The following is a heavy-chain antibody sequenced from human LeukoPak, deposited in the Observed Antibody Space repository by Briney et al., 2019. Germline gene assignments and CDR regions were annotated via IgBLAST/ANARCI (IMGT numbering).Heavy chain of an antibody. Sequence: SGPTLVNPTQTLTLTCTFSGFSLSTNGVGVGWIRQPPGKALEWLALIYWNDDKRYSPSLKSRLTITRDTSRNWVGLTMTNMDPVDAGTYYCAHINAWGSYSLFDYWGQGTLVTVSS. CDR1: GFSLSTNGVG. CDR2: IYWNDDK. D-gene: IGHD3-16*01. V-gene: IGHV2-5*01. J-gene: IGHJ4*02. CDR3: AHINAWGSYSLFDY.